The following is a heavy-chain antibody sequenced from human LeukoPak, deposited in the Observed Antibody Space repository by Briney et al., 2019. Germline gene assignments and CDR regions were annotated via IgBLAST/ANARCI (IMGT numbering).Heavy chain of an antibody. D-gene: IGHD2/OR15-2a*01. J-gene: IGHJ4*02. CDR3: ARGKNVLDF. CDR2: IYSGGST. CDR1: GFSVTSNY. V-gene: IGHV3-53*04. Sequence: GGSLRLSCAASGFSVTSNYMSWVRQAPGKGLEWVSVIYSGGSTYYADSVRGRFTISRHNSENSLYLQMNSLRAEDTAVYFCARGKNVLDFWGQGTLVTVSS.